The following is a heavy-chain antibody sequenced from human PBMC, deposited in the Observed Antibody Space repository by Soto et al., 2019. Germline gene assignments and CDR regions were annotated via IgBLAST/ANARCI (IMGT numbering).Heavy chain of an antibody. CDR1: GFTFSSYE. Sequence: GGSLRLSCAASGFTFSSYEMNWVRQAPGKGLEWVSYISSSGSTIYYADSVKGRFTISRDNAKNSLYLQMNSLRAEDTAVYYCARDSPEILEWLPISPTWFDYWGQGTLVTVSS. D-gene: IGHD3-3*01. CDR2: ISSSGSTI. J-gene: IGHJ4*02. CDR3: ARDSPEILEWLPISPTWFDY. V-gene: IGHV3-48*03.